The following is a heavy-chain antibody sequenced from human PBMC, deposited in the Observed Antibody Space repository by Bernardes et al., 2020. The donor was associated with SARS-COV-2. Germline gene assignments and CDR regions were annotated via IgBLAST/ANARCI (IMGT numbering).Heavy chain of an antibody. Sequence: GGSLRLSCVASGFTFSNYDMHWVRQAPGKGLEWVAVVWYVTNNQEYADFVKGRFTISRDNYMNTLYLQMDSLRAEDTAVYYCARAPPAMVRGLVNWFDPWGPGSLVTVSS. D-gene: IGHD3-10*01. CDR1: GFTFSNYD. V-gene: IGHV3-33*01. CDR2: VWYVTNNQ. J-gene: IGHJ5*02. CDR3: ARAPPAMVRGLVNWFDP.